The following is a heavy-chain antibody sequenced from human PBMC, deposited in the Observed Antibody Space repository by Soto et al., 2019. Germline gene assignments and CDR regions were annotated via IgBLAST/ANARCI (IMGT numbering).Heavy chain of an antibody. D-gene: IGHD5-12*01. CDR1: GFSLSTSGVG. V-gene: IGHV2-5*01. Sequence: QITLKEAGPTLVKPTQTLTLTCTFSGFSLSTSGVGVCWIRQPPGKALEWLALIYWYDDKRYSPSLKSMLTITKDTSKHPVVFTVTNMDPVDTATYYCAHSLMYGGYSVLNWAQGTMVAVSS. CDR3: AHSLMYGGYSVLN. CDR2: IYWYDDK. J-gene: IGHJ4*02.